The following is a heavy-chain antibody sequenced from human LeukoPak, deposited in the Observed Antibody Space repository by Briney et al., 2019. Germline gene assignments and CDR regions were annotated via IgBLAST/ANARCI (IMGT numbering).Heavy chain of an antibody. Sequence: PGGSLRLSCAASGFVFSNYAMSWVRQAPGKGLEWVSSLISSGTTTYYADSVKGRFTISRDNSKNTVHLQMDSLRAEDSAVYYCAKNAGYSYGLYYFDYWGQGTLVTVSS. CDR3: AKNAGYSYGLYYFDY. J-gene: IGHJ4*02. V-gene: IGHV3-23*01. CDR1: GFVFSNYA. CDR2: LISSGTTT. D-gene: IGHD5-18*01.